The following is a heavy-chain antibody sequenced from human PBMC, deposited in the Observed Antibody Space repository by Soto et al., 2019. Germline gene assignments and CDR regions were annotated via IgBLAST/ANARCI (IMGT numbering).Heavy chain of an antibody. V-gene: IGHV4-4*07. J-gene: IGHJ6*02. Sequence: SDTLSVTSTVSGGSISSYYWSWIRQPAGKGLEWILRIDTSGSTNYNPSLKSRVTMSVDTSKNQFSLKLSSVTAADTAVYYCARVARRYYYGMDXWGQVTTVTVS. CDR1: GGSISSYY. CDR2: IDTSGST. D-gene: IGHD5-12*01. CDR3: ARVARRYYYGMDX.